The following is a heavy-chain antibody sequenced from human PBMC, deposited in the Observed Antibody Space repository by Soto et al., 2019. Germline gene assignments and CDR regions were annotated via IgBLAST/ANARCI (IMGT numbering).Heavy chain of an antibody. CDR1: GFTFNIYR. D-gene: IGHD6-19*01. J-gene: IGHJ5*02. Sequence: QVPLVESGGGVVQPWRSLTLSCAATGFTFNIYRMHWVRQARGKGLEWVAVMSYDGTEESYADSVKGRFTISRDNSKNTLYLQMNSRIAEDSAVYFCARERAVAGTGWFDPWGQGTLGTVSS. V-gene: IGHV3-30-3*01. CDR2: MSYDGTEE. CDR3: ARERAVAGTGWFDP.